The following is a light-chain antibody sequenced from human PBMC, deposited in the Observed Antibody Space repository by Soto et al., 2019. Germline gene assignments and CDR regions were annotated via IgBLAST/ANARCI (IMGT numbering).Light chain of an antibody. V-gene: IGKV3-20*01. Sequence: EVVLTQSPGTLSLSPRERATLSCRASQSVSNNYLAWYQHKPGQAPRLLIYGASNRAPGIPDRFSGSWSGPDFTLTISRLEPEDFAVYYCQQYAASPRTFGQGTLVEVK. J-gene: IGKJ1*01. CDR1: QSVSNNY. CDR3: QQYAASPRT. CDR2: GAS.